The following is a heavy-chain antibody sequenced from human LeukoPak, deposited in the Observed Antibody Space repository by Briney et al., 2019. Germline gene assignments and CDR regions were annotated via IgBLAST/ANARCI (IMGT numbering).Heavy chain of an antibody. D-gene: IGHD5-18*01. CDR1: GYTFTSYG. CDR2: ISANNGNT. J-gene: IGHJ6*02. V-gene: IGHV1-18*01. CDR3: ARELDRAIDYYGMDV. Sequence: GASVKVSCKASGYTFTSYGISWERQAPGQGLEWMGWISANNGNTNYAQKLQGRVTMTTDTSTSTAYMEVRSLRSDDTAVYYCARELDRAIDYYGMDVWGQGTTVTVSS.